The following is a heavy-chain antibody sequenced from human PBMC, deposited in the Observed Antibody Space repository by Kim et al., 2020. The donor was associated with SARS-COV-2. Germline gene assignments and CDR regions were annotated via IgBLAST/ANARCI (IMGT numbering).Heavy chain of an antibody. CDR1: GFTFREFP. V-gene: IGHV3-49*04. CDR3: VRVDCSSVSCYGDDYRNYYGMDV. Sequence: GGSLRLSCLSSGFTFREFPIAWVRQAPGKGLEWIGFIRSTIYGGTAEYAASVRGRFIISRDDSKNIAHLQMNSLKTEDTGVYYCVRVDCSSVSCYGDDYRNYYGMDVWGQGTTVIVSS. D-gene: IGHD2-2*01. CDR2: IRSTIYGGTA. J-gene: IGHJ6*02.